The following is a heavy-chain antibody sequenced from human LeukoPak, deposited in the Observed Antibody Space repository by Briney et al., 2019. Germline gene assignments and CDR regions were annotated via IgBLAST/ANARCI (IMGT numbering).Heavy chain of an antibody. D-gene: IGHD3-22*01. CDR1: GFTVSSNY. V-gene: IGHV3-66*01. CDR2: IHSGGST. Sequence: GGSLRLSCAASGFTVSSNYMSWVRQAPGKGLEWVSVIHSGGSTYYADSVKGRFTISRDNSKNTLYLQMNSLRAEDTAVYYCARDRQSGTDSSGYPYYFDYWGQGTLVTVSS. CDR3: ARDRQSGTDSSGYPYYFDY. J-gene: IGHJ4*02.